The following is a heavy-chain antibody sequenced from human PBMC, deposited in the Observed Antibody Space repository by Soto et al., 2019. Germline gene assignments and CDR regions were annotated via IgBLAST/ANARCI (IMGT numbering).Heavy chain of an antibody. Sequence: PSETLSLTCAVSGGSISSSNWWSWVRQPPGKGLEWIGEIYHSGSTNYNPSLKSRVTISVDKSKNQFSLKLSSVTAADTAVYYCAREGDSSSWYPNWFDPWGQGTLVTVSS. V-gene: IGHV4-4*02. J-gene: IGHJ5*02. CDR1: GGSISSSNW. CDR3: AREGDSSSWYPNWFDP. CDR2: IYHSGST. D-gene: IGHD6-13*01.